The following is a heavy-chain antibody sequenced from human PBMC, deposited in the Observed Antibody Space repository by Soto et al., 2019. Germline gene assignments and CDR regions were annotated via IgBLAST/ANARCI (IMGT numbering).Heavy chain of an antibody. V-gene: IGHV4-30-2*01. Sequence: QLQLQESGSGLVKPSQTLSLTCAVSGVSITSGGYSWSWIRQPPGKGLEWIGYIYHSGSTYYKPSLKSRVTISLDTSKNQFSLKLSSVTAADTAVYYCARRAGTTSSYFDPWGQGTLVTVSS. D-gene: IGHD1-7*01. CDR2: IYHSGST. CDR3: ARRAGTTSSYFDP. CDR1: GVSITSGGYS. J-gene: IGHJ5*02.